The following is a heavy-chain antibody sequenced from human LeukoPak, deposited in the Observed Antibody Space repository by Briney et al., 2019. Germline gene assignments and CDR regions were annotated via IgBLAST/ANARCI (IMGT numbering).Heavy chain of an antibody. V-gene: IGHV3-9*01. D-gene: IGHD3/OR15-3a*01. CDR1: GFTFDDYA. J-gene: IGHJ5*02. CDR3: VRGNFGPAQWFDP. CDR2: ISWNSGST. Sequence: PGGSLRLSCAASGFTFDDYAMHWVRHVPGKGLEWVSGISWNSGSTGYAGSVKGRFTMSRDNTKNSLYLQMNSLTPDDTALYYCVRGNFGPAQWFDPWGQGTLVTVSS.